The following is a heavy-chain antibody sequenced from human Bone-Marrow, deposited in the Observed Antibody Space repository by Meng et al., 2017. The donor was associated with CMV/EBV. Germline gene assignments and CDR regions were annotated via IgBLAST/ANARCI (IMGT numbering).Heavy chain of an antibody. CDR1: GYTFTSYG. CDR2: ISAYNGNT. D-gene: IGHD5-12*01. J-gene: IGHJ5*02. V-gene: IGHV1-18*01. Sequence: ASVKVSCKASGYTFTSYGISWVRQAPGQGLEWMGWISAYNGNTNYAQKLQGRVTMTTDTSTSTAYMELRSLRSDDTAMYYCARDRGFLASNWFDPRGQGTLVTVSS. CDR3: ARDRGFLASNWFDP.